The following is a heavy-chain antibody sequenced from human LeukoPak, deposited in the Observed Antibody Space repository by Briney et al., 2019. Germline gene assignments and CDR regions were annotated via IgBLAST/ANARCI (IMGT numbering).Heavy chain of an antibody. D-gene: IGHD3-22*01. CDR1: GFTFSAYA. CDR3: ARAEYYYDRIGDSGAFDI. J-gene: IGHJ3*02. CDR2: IGSDGKT. Sequence: GGSLRLSCEASGFTFSAYAMTWVRQAPGKGLEWVSSIGSDGKTHYSESVKGRFAISRDNSKNTLYLQMNSLRAEDTAEYYCARAEYYYDRIGDSGAFDIWGQGTMVTVSS. V-gene: IGHV3-23*01.